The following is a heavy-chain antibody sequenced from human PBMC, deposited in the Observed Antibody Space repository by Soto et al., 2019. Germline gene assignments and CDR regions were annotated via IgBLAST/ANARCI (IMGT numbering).Heavy chain of an antibody. Sequence: GGSLRLSCSASGVTFGAYPVSWFRQAPGKGLQWVGFIRSKAYGATTEFAASVRGRFTISRDDSISIAYLQMNSLNSEDTAVYFCARGVSIWELSPDHFDHWGQGDLVTVSS. V-gene: IGHV3-49*03. CDR1: GVTFGAYP. CDR2: IRSKAYGATT. J-gene: IGHJ4*02. D-gene: IGHD1-7*01. CDR3: ARGVSIWELSPDHFDH.